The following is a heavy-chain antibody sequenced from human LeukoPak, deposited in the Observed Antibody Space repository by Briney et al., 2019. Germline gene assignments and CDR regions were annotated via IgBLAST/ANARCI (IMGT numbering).Heavy chain of an antibody. CDR3: VSSRDGFNSPFDY. CDR1: GFTFSSSV. CDR2: ITTNGRRT. J-gene: IGHJ4*02. Sequence: SGGSLRLSCSASGFTFSSSVMHWVRQAPGKGLEYVSAITTNGRRTYYADSVKGRFTISRDNSKNTLYLQMSSLRVEDTAVYYCVSSRDGFNSPFDYRGQGTLVTVSS. V-gene: IGHV3-64D*06. D-gene: IGHD5-24*01.